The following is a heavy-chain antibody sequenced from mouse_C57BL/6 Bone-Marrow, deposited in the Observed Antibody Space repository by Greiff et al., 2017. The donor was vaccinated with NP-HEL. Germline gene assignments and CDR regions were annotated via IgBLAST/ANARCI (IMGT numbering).Heavy chain of an antibody. J-gene: IGHJ3*01. V-gene: IGHV5-17*01. Sequence: DVKLVESGGGLVKPGGSLKLSCAASGFTFSDYGMHWVRQAPEKGLEWVAYISSGSSTIYYADTVKGRFTISRDNAKNTLFLQMTSLRSEDTAIYYCARFDGAWFAYWGQGTLVTVSA. CDR1: GFTFSDYG. CDR2: ISSGSSTI. CDR3: ARFDGAWFAY.